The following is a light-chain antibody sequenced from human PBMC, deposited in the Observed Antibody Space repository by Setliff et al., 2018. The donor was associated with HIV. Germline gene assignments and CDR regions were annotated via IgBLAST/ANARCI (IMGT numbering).Light chain of an antibody. CDR3: SSYSSSRPRV. J-gene: IGLJ1*01. V-gene: IGLV2-14*01. Sequence: QSVLTQPASVSGSLGQSITISCTGTSSDIGGHDSVSWYQQHPGKAPKLIISEVSNRPSGVSNRFSGSKSGNTASLTISGLQPEDEADYYCSSYSSSRPRVFGTGTKVTVL. CDR1: SSDIGGHDS. CDR2: EVS.